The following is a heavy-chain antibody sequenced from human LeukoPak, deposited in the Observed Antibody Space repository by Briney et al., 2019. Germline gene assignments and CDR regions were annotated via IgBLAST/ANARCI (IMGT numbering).Heavy chain of an antibody. CDR3: ASQGGVARSYSGGSGY. J-gene: IGHJ4*02. CDR1: GFTFSSYA. V-gene: IGHV3-23*01. D-gene: IGHD1-26*01. Sequence: PGGSLRLSCAASGFTFSSYAMSWVRQAPGKGLEWVSAISGSGGSTYYADSVKGRFTISRDNSKNTLYLQMNSLRSEDTAVYYCASQGGVARSYSGGSGYWGQGTLVTVSS. CDR2: ISGSGGST.